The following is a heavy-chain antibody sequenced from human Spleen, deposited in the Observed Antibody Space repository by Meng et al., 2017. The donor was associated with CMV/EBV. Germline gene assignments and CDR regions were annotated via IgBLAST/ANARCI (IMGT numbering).Heavy chain of an antibody. CDR3: ARNGQKTGTPSNY. CDR1: GFTFSSYS. J-gene: IGHJ4*02. CDR2: ISTSGSTM. V-gene: IGHV3-48*04. Sequence: GGSLRLSCAASGFTFSSYSMNWVRQAPGQGLEWVSYISTSGSTMYYADSVKGRFTVSRDNAKNSLYLQMNSLRAEDTAVYYCARNGQKTGTPSNYWGQGTLVTVSS. D-gene: IGHD1-1*01.